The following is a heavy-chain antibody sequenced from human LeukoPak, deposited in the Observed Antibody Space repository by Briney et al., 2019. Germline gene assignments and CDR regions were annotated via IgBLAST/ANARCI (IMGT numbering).Heavy chain of an antibody. CDR2: INPNSGGT. CDR1: GYTFTGYY. D-gene: IGHD5-18*01. J-gene: IGHJ4*02. CDR3: ARGLSADKTATAPGV. V-gene: IGHV1-2*02. Sequence: GASVKVSCKASGYTFTGYYMHWVRQAPGQGLEWMGWINPNSGGTNYAQKFQGRVTMTRDTSISTAYMELSRLRSDDTAVYYCARGLSADKTATAPGVWGQGTLVTVSS.